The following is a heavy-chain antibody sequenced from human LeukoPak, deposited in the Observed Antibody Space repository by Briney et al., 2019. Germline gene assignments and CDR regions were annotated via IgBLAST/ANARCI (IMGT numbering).Heavy chain of an antibody. Sequence: ASVKVSCKASGYSFTGHYMHRVRQAPGQGLEWMGWINPKSGGTNYAQKFQGRVTMTRDTSISAAYMDMSSLRSDDTAVCYCARNLWFGESSDAFDMWGQGTMVTVSS. CDR3: ARNLWFGESSDAFDM. D-gene: IGHD3-10*01. J-gene: IGHJ3*02. CDR2: INPKSGGT. CDR1: GYSFTGHY. V-gene: IGHV1-2*02.